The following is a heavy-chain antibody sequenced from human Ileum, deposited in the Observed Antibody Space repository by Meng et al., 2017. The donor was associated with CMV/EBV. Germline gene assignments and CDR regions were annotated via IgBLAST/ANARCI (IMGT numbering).Heavy chain of an antibody. CDR1: GGSSSRATW. CDR3: TTGSAYSPPGQFHQ. CDR2: VYRGGNA. V-gene: IGHV4-4*02. D-gene: IGHD3-22*01. J-gene: IGHJ4*02. Sequence: SGGSSSRATWWTWVRQTPGKGLEWIGEVYRGGNAMYNPSLQSRLTISVDDSTNQVSLRLRSVTAADTAMYYCTTGSAYSPPGQFHQWGQGTLVTVSS.